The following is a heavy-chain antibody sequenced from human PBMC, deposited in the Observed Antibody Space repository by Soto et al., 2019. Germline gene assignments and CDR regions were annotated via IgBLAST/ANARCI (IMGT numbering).Heavy chain of an antibody. V-gene: IGHV3-30*18. Sequence: QVQLVESGGGVVQPGRSLRLSCAASGFTFSSYGMHWVRQAPVKGLEWVAVISYDGNNKYYADSVKGRFTISRDNSKNTLYLQMNSLRAEDTAVYYCAKDEVLVVAVARDYYGMDVWGQGTTVTVSS. CDR2: ISYDGNNK. CDR1: GFTFSSYG. CDR3: AKDEVLVVAVARDYYGMDV. J-gene: IGHJ6*02. D-gene: IGHD2-15*01.